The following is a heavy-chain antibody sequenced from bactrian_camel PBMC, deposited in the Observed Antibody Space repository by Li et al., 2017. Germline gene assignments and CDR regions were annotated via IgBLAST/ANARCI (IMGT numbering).Heavy chain of an antibody. CDR1: GYTYC. CDR2: IATGGGST. Sequence: HVQLLESGGGSVESGGSLRLSCAASGYTYCMAWFRQGPGKEREGVAAIATGGGSTWYADSVKGRFTVSEDNAKKMLYLQMNDLRPEDTAMYYCGTNKYCRGSACCNTDFSHWGQGTQVTVS. V-gene: IGHV3S1*01. D-gene: IGHD2*01. CDR3: GTNKYCRGSACCNTDFSH. J-gene: IGHJ4*01.